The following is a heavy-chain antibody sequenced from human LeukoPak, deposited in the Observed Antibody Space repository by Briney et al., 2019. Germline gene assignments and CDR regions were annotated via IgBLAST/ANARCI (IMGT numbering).Heavy chain of an antibody. D-gene: IGHD6-19*01. CDR3: ARDKAGSDWYEFDY. Sequence: SQTLSLTCAISGDNVSSNTAAWNWIRQSPSRGLEWLGRTYYRSKWYNDYAVSVKSRITIKPDTSKNQFSLQLNSVTPEDTAVYYCARDKAGSDWYEFDYWGQGTLVTVSS. J-gene: IGHJ4*02. CDR1: GDNVSSNTAA. V-gene: IGHV6-1*01. CDR2: TYYRSKWYN.